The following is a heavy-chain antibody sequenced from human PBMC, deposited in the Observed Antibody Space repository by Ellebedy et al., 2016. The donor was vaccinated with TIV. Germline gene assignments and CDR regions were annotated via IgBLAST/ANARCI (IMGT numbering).Heavy chain of an antibody. CDR2: ISGSGGST. CDR1: GFTFSSYA. D-gene: IGHD1-1*01. Sequence: GESLKISCAASGFTFSSYAMSWVRQAPGKGLEWVSAISGSGGSTYYADSVKGRFTISRDNSKNTLYLQMNSLRAEDTAVYYCARGVWNDSGDTGWGQGTLVTVSS. V-gene: IGHV3-23*01. J-gene: IGHJ4*02. CDR3: ARGVWNDSGDTG.